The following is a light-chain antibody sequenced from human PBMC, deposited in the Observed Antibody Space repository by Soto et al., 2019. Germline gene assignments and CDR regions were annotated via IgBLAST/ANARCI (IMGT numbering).Light chain of an antibody. CDR1: SSDVGGYNY. CDR3: SSYTSSSTPDV. CDR2: EVS. J-gene: IGLJ1*01. V-gene: IGLV2-14*01. Sequence: QSALTQPASVSGSPGQSIIISCTGTSSDVGGYNYVSWYQQHPGKAPKLMIYEVSNRPSGVSNRFSGSKSGNTASLTISGLQAEDEADYYCSSYTSSSTPDVFGTGTKLTVL.